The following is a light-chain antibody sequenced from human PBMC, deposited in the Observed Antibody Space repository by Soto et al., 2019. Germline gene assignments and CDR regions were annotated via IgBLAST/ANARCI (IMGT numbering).Light chain of an antibody. CDR2: DDS. Sequence: SYVLTQPPSVSVAPGETAVITCGGNNIGRKIVHWYQQRPGQAPVLVVYDDSARPSVIPERFSGSNSGNTATLTISRVEAGDEADYYCQVWETISDHVFFGGGTQLTVL. CDR1: NIGRKI. J-gene: IGLJ7*01. V-gene: IGLV3-21*02. CDR3: QVWETISDHVF.